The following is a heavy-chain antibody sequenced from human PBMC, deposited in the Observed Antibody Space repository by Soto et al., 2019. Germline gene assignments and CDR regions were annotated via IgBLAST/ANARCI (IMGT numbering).Heavy chain of an antibody. Sequence: PSETLSLTCTVSGGSISSGDYYWSWIRQPPGKGLEWIGYIYYSGSTYYNPSLKSRVTISVDTSKNQFSLKLSSVTAADTAVYYCARVWRYYYDSSGTSFDYWGQGTLVTVSS. V-gene: IGHV4-30-4*01. CDR2: IYYSGST. CDR3: ARVWRYYYDSSGTSFDY. J-gene: IGHJ4*02. D-gene: IGHD3-22*01. CDR1: GGSISSGDYY.